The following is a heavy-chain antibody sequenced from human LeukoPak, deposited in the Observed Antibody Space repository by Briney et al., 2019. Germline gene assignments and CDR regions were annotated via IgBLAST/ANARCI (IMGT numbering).Heavy chain of an antibody. J-gene: IGHJ3*02. D-gene: IGHD1-26*01. Sequence: SDTLSLTCAVSGDSITRSDWWAWIRQPPGKGLEWLGNIYYSGRVYHNPSLQTRVTMSVDSSKNQFSLRLGSVTAVDTAVYFCAKTRSETYYGDSFDIWGQGILVTVSS. CDR1: GDSITRSDW. CDR2: IYYSGRV. V-gene: IGHV4-28*05. CDR3: AKTRSETYYGDSFDI.